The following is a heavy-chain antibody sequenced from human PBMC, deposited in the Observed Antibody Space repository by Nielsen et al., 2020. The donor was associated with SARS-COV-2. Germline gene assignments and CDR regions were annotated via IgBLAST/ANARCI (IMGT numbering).Heavy chain of an antibody. D-gene: IGHD6-19*01. CDR3: ARDGTHLLYSSGWSFDY. V-gene: IGHV3-7*03. J-gene: IGHJ4*02. CDR2: IKQDGSEK. CDR1: GFTFSSYW. Sequence: GESLKISCAASGFTFSSYWMSWVRQAPGKGLEWVANIKQDGSEKYYVDSVKGRFTISRDNAKNSLYLQMNSLRAEDTAVYYCARDGTHLLYSSGWSFDYWGQGTLVTVSS.